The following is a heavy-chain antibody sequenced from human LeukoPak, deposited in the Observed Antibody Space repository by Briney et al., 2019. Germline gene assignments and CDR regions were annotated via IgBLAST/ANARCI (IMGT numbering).Heavy chain of an antibody. Sequence: SETLSLTCTVSGGSFSSYYWSWIRQPPGKGLEWIGYIYYSGSTNYNPSLKSRVTISVDTSKNQFSLKLSSVTAADTAVYYCARVVVPAAMGGMDVWGQGTTVTVSS. D-gene: IGHD2-2*01. V-gene: IGHV4-59*01. CDR3: ARVVVPAAMGGMDV. J-gene: IGHJ6*02. CDR2: IYYSGST. CDR1: GGSFSSYY.